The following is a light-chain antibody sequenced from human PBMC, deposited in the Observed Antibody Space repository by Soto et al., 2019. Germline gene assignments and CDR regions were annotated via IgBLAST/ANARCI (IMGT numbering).Light chain of an antibody. CDR3: CSYAGRINGV. CDR1: NSDVGIYDF. V-gene: IGLV2-23*02. CDR2: EVS. Sequence: QSALTQPASVSGTPGQSITISCTGSNSDVGIYDFVSWYQHHPGRAPKLIVSEVSHRPSGVSNRFSGSKSGNTASLTISGLQSEDEADYYCCSYAGRINGVFGGGTKVTVL. J-gene: IGLJ3*02.